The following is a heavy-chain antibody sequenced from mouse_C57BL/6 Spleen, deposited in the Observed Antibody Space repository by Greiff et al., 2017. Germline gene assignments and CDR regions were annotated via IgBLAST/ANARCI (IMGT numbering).Heavy chain of an antibody. CDR3: ARGGTAQATWDY. CDR1: GYAFSSSW. CDR2: IYPGDGDT. D-gene: IGHD3-2*02. V-gene: IGHV1-82*01. Sequence: VQGVESGPELVKPGASVKISCKASGYAFSSSWMNWVKQRPGKGLEWIGRIYPGDGDTNYNGKFKGKATLTADKSSSTAYMQLSSLTSEDSAVYFCARGGTAQATWDYWGQGTTLTVSS. J-gene: IGHJ2*01.